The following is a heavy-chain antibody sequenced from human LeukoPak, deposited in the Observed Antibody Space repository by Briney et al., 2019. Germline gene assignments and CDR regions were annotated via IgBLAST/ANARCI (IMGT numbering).Heavy chain of an antibody. J-gene: IGHJ3*02. CDR1: GFTFSSYS. CDR2: ISSSSSYI. D-gene: IGHD4-17*01. CDR3: ARADRLRSAFDI. V-gene: IGHV3-21*01. Sequence: GGSLRLSCAASGFTFSSYSMNWVRQAPGKGLEWVSSISSSSSYIYYADSVKGRFTISRDNAKNSLYLQMNSLRAEDTAVYYCARADRLRSAFDIWGQGTMVTVPS.